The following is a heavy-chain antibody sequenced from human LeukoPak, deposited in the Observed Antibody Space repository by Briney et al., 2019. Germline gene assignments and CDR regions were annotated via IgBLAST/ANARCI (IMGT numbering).Heavy chain of an antibody. V-gene: IGHV4-59*01. CDR3: AREGGYDSGVDY. Sequence: SETLPLTCTVSGGSISSYYWSWIRQPPGKGLEWIGYIYYSGSTNYNPSLKSRVTISVDTSKNQFSLKPSSVTAADTAVYYCAREGGYDSGVDYWGQGTLVTVSS. J-gene: IGHJ4*02. CDR1: GGSISSYY. CDR2: IYYSGST. D-gene: IGHD5-12*01.